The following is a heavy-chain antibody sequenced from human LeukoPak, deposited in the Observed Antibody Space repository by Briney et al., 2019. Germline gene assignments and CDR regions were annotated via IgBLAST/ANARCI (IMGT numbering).Heavy chain of an antibody. CDR3: ARGGSTDPYYYGMDV. Sequence: SQTLSLTCTVSGGSISSGGYYWSWIRQHPGKGLEWIGYIYYSGSTYYNPSLKSRVTISVDTSRNQFSLKLSSVTAANTAVYYCARGGSTDPYYYGMDVWGQGTTVTVSS. D-gene: IGHD2-2*01. J-gene: IGHJ6*02. CDR1: GGSISSGGYY. V-gene: IGHV4-31*03. CDR2: IYYSGST.